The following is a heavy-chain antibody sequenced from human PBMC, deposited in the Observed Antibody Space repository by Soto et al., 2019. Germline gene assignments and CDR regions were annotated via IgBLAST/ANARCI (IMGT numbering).Heavy chain of an antibody. CDR1: GFTFSKYA. D-gene: IGHD2-15*01. J-gene: IGHJ2*01. V-gene: IGHV3-23*01. Sequence: EVQLLESGGGLVKPGGSLRLSCAASGFTFSKYAMSWFRLAPGKGLEWVSSISANGGITDYADSVKGRFTISRDNFQTILSLQMDSLRCDDTALDFCAKDKYTDSVRKVWFFDYWGRGTLVTVSS. CDR2: ISANGGIT. CDR3: AKDKYTDSVRKVWFFDY.